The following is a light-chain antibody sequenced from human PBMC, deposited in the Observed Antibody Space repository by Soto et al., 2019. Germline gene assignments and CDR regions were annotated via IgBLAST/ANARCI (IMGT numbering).Light chain of an antibody. V-gene: IGKV1-5*03. Sequence: DIQMTQSPSTLSGSVGDRVTITCRASQTISSWLAWYQQKPGKAHKLLIYKASTLKSGVPSRFSGSGSGTEFTLTIASLQPDDFATYYCKQYETFSGTFGPGTKVDIK. CDR2: KAS. J-gene: IGKJ1*01. CDR3: KQYETFSGT. CDR1: QTISSW.